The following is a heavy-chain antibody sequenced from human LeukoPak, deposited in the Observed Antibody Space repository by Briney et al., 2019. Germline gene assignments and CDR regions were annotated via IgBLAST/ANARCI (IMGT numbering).Heavy chain of an antibody. J-gene: IGHJ4*02. CDR3: AKDPKVGAGPFDY. CDR2: ISGSGDRT. CDR1: GFTFSDYA. V-gene: IGHV3-23*01. Sequence: GGSLRLSCAGSGFTFSDYAMSWVRQAPGQGLEWVSAISGSGDRTNNADSVKGRFTISRDNSKNTLFPQMDSLRAEDTAVYYCAKDPKVGAGPFDYWGQGTLVTVSS. D-gene: IGHD1-26*01.